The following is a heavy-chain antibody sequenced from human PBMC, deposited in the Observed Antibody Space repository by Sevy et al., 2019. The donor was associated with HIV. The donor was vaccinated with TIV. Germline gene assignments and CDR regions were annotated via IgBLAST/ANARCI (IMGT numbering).Heavy chain of an antibody. J-gene: IGHJ4*02. CDR2: KESGGQT. Sequence: GGSLRLSCAASGFTVSSNYMSWVRQAPGKGLEWVSTKESGGQTYYADSVRGRFTIARDESANNLFLQLNNLRAEDTGVYYCARMTSTWSIDSWGQGTLVTVSS. CDR1: GFTVSSNY. CDR3: ARMTSTWSIDS. V-gene: IGHV3-53*01.